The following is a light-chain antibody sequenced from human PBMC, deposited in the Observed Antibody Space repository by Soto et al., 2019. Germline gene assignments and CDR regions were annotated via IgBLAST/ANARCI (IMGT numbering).Light chain of an antibody. J-gene: IGKJ1*01. Sequence: EIVMTQSPATLSVSPGEGVTLSCGASQSVRGNYLAWYQQKPGLAPRLLIFDASTSATGIPDRFSGSGSGTEFTLTISSLQPDDFATYYCQQYTSHSPWTLGQGTKVDI. CDR1: QSVRGNY. V-gene: IGKV3D-20*01. CDR3: QQYTSHSPWT. CDR2: DAS.